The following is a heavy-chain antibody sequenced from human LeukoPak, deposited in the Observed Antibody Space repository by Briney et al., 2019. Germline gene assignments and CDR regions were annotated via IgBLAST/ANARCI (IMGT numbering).Heavy chain of an antibody. CDR1: GFTFSSYG. Sequence: GGSLRLSCAASGFTFSSYGSHWVRQAPGKGLEWVALISYDGSNKYYADSVKGRFTISRDNSKNTLYLQMNSLRAEDTAVYYCAKVVYCSSMSCYEGFDYWGQGTLVTVSS. CDR2: ISYDGSNK. D-gene: IGHD2-2*01. J-gene: IGHJ4*02. V-gene: IGHV3-30*18. CDR3: AKVVYCSSMSCYEGFDY.